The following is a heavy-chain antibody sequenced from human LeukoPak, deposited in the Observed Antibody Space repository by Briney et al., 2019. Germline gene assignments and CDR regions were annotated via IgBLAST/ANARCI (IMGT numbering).Heavy chain of an antibody. CDR2: IYSGGST. V-gene: IGHV3-66*01. D-gene: IGHD3-9*01. CDR3: ARGATYYDILTGYYSSGVFDY. Sequence: HPGRSLRLSCAASGFTVSSNYMSWVRQAPGKGLEWVSVIYSGGSTYYADSVKGRFTISRDNSKNTLYLQMNSLRAEDTAVYYCARGATYYDILTGYYSSGVFDYWGQGTLVTVSS. J-gene: IGHJ4*02. CDR1: GFTVSSNY.